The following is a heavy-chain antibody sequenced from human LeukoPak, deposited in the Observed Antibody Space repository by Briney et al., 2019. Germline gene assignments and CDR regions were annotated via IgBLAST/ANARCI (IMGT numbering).Heavy chain of an antibody. CDR2: INPNSGST. V-gene: IGHV1-2*02. Sequence: ASVKVSCKASGYTFTVYHIHWVRQAPGQGLEWMGWINPNSGSTKYAQKFQGRVTLTRDTSINTVYMELSSLASDDTAFYYCVRASTTMARDNNWFDPWGQATLVTVSS. CDR1: GYTFTVYH. J-gene: IGHJ5*02. CDR3: VRASTTMARDNNWFDP. D-gene: IGHD4-11*01.